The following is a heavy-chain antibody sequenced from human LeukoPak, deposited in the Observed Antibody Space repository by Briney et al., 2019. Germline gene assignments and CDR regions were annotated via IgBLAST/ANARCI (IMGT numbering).Heavy chain of an antibody. CDR1: GYTFTSYA. Sequence: ASVKVSCRTSGYTFTSYAMNWVRQAPGQGLEWMGWINTNTGNPTYAQGFTGRFVFSLDTSVSTAYLQISSLKAEDTAVYYCARSGGRTYYYDSSLSAWGQGTLVTVSS. CDR3: ARSGGRTYYYDSSLSA. V-gene: IGHV7-4-1*02. J-gene: IGHJ5*02. CDR2: INTNTGNP. D-gene: IGHD3-22*01.